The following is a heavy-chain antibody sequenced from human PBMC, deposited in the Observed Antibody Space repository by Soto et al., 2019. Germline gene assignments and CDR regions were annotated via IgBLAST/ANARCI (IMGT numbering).Heavy chain of an antibody. J-gene: IGHJ4*02. Sequence: PGGSLRLSCAASGFTFSRSAMSWVRQAPGKGLQWVSGISGTGGDTYYADSVKGRFIISRDNSKNTLYLEMNSLRAEDTAVYYCATNRDYWGQGTLVTVSS. CDR3: ATNRDY. CDR1: GFTFSRSA. V-gene: IGHV3-23*01. CDR2: ISGTGGDT.